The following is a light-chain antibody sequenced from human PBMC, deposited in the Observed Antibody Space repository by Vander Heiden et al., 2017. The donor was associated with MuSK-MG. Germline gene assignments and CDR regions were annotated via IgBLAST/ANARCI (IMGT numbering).Light chain of an antibody. CDR2: AVT. V-gene: IGKV1-39*01. Sequence: IQMTQSPSSLSAAVGDRVSITCRASQNVITYLNWYQQKPGKAPQLLIYAVTTLQSRVPSRFSGSGSATDFSLTISRLQPEDFATSFCQQSDSDPYTFGQGTKLXIK. J-gene: IGKJ2*01. CDR1: QNVITY. CDR3: QQSDSDPYT.